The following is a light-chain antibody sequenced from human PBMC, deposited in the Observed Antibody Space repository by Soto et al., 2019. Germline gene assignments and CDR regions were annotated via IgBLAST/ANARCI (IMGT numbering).Light chain of an antibody. CDR1: QTIISY. J-gene: IGKJ1*01. CDR3: QQSNITPRT. CDR2: TAS. V-gene: IGKV1-39*01. Sequence: EIQMTQSPSSLSSSVGDRVTITCRASQTIISYLNWYQQKPGRAPKLLIYTASNLQSGVPSRFSGSGSETDFSLTISSLQPEDFATYYCQQSNITPRTFGQGTKVEIK.